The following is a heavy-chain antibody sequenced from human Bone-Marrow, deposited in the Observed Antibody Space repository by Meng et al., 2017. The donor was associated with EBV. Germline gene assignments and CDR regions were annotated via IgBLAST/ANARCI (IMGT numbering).Heavy chain of an antibody. V-gene: IGHV3-15*01. D-gene: IGHD2-21*01. Sequence: LVDSGGGLVKGGESFKTSGAGSGFTFRHAYMTWVRQAQGKGLEWVGRIKSKVDGETTEYAAVVKGKFIISRNDSENILSLEMNGLKVEDTAMYYCSSGYGDLGDWGQGTLVTVSS. CDR3: SSGYGDLGD. CDR2: IKSKVDGETT. CDR1: GFTFRHAY. J-gene: IGHJ4*02.